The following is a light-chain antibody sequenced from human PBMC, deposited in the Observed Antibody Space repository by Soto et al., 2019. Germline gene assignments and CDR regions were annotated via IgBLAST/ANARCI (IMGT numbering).Light chain of an antibody. CDR2: EVS. CDR1: SSDIGVYNY. Sequence: QSVLTQPPSASGSPRQSVTISCTGTSSDIGVYNYVSWYQQHPGKAPKLMIYEVSKRPSGVPDRFSGSKSGNTASLTVSGLQAEDEADYYCSSYAGSNNLYVFGTGTKVTVL. V-gene: IGLV2-8*01. CDR3: SSYAGSNNLYV. J-gene: IGLJ1*01.